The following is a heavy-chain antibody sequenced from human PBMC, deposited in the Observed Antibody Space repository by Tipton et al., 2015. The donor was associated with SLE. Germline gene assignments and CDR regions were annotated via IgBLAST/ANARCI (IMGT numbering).Heavy chain of an antibody. CDR2: IYYSGST. D-gene: IGHD6-13*01. J-gene: IGHJ4*02. CDR3: ARDAGSWEPYFDH. CDR1: GGSISSGDYY. V-gene: IGHV4-30-4*01. Sequence: TLSLTCTVSGGSISSGDYYWSWIRQPPGKGLEWIGYIYYSGSTYYNPSLKSRVTISVDTSKNQFSLKLSSVTAADTAVYYCARDAGSWEPYFDHWGQGTLVTVSS.